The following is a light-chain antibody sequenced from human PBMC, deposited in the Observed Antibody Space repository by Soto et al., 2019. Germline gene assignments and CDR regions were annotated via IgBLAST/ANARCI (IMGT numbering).Light chain of an antibody. CDR2: DNN. Sequence: QSVLTQPPSVSAAPGQKVTISCSGSSSNIGNNYVSWYQHLPGTAPKVLIYDNNKRPSGIPDRFSGSKPGTSATLGITGLQTGDEGDYYCGTWDTSLSAVVFGGGTKVTVL. V-gene: IGLV1-51*01. CDR1: SSNIGNNY. J-gene: IGLJ2*01. CDR3: GTWDTSLSAVV.